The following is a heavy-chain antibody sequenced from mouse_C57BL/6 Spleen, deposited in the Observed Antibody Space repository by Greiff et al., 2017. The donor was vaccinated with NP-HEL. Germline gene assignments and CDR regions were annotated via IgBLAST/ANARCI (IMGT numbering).Heavy chain of an antibody. CDR2: INPSSGYT. J-gene: IGHJ3*01. Sequence: QVQLQQSGAELAKPGASVKLSCKASGYTFTSYWMHWVKQRPGQGLEWIGYINPSSGYTKYNQKFKDKATLTSDKSSSTAYMQLSSLTYEDSAVYYCASYDYDVWFAYWGQGTLVTVSA. V-gene: IGHV1-7*01. D-gene: IGHD2-4*01. CDR3: ASYDYDVWFAY. CDR1: GYTFTSYW.